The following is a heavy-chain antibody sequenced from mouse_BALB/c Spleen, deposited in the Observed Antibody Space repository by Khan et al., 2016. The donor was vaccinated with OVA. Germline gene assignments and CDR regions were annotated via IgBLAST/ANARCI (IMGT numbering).Heavy chain of an antibody. Sequence: EVELVESGGGFMQPGGSLKLSCATSGFTFTDYYMYWVRQTPEKRLEWVAYISNRGTTAYYPDTIRGRFTISRDNDKNTLYLQMSRLKSDDTAIYYCAREGEGGGLAYWGQGTLVTVSA. CDR3: AREGEGGGLAY. J-gene: IGHJ3*01. D-gene: IGHD1-1*02. V-gene: IGHV5-12*02. CDR2: ISNRGTTA. CDR1: GFTFTDYY.